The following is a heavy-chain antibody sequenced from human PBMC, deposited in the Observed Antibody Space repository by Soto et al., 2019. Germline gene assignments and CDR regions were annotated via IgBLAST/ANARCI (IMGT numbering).Heavy chain of an antibody. Sequence: GASVNVSCKSSGYTFTSYYMHRVRQAPGQGLEWMGWINPNSGGTNYAQKFQGRVTMTRDTSISTAYMELSRLRSDDTAVYYCARGNTRSGWYHYWGQGTLVTVSS. V-gene: IGHV1-2*02. CDR1: GYTFTSYY. CDR2: INPNSGGT. D-gene: IGHD6-19*01. J-gene: IGHJ4*02. CDR3: ARGNTRSGWYHY.